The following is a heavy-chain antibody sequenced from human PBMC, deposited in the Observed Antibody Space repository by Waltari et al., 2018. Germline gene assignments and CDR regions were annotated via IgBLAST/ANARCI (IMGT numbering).Heavy chain of an antibody. CDR1: GGSISTGAYN. V-gene: IGHV4-30-4*08. Sequence: QVQLQESGPGLVHPSQTLSPPCTVSGGSISTGAYNCSRIRAPPGKGLEWIGYIYYSGSTYYNPSLKSRVTISVDTSKNQFSLKLSSVTAADTAVYYCATDESVYGDYSGYGMDVWGQGTTVTVSS. CDR3: ATDESVYGDYSGYGMDV. J-gene: IGHJ6*02. CDR2: IYYSGST. D-gene: IGHD4-17*01.